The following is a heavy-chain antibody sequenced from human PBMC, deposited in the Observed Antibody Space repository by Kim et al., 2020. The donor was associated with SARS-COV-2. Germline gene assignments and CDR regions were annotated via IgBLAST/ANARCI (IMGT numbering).Heavy chain of an antibody. J-gene: IGHJ3*02. CDR3: TRSLAGGSCNDAFDI. CDR2: IRSKAYGGTT. V-gene: IGHV3-49*03. D-gene: IGHD1-26*01. CDR1: GFTFGDYA. Sequence: GGSLRLSCTASGFTFGDYAMSWFRQAPGKGLEWVGFIRSKAYGGTTEYAASVKGRFTISRDDSKSIAYLQMNSLKTEDTAVYYCTRSLAGGSCNDAFDIWGQGTMVTVSS.